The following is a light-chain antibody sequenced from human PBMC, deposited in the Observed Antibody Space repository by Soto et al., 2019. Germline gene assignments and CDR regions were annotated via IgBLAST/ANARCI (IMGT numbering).Light chain of an antibody. Sequence: EVVMTQSPATLSVSPGERATLSCRASQSISSDLAWYQKKPGQAPRLLIYGASTRATGIPARFSGRGSGTDFTLTISSLQSEDFAVYYCQQYNNWLWTFGQGTKVEIK. CDR3: QQYNNWLWT. J-gene: IGKJ1*01. CDR2: GAS. V-gene: IGKV3-15*01. CDR1: QSISSD.